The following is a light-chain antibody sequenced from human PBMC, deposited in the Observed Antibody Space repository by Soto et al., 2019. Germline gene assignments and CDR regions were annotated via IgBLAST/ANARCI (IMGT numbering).Light chain of an antibody. J-gene: IGKJ3*01. Sequence: EIVLTQSPATLSLSPGDRATLSCRASQRVSSNFLAWYQQRPGQTPRILMYGAFTRATGIPDRFSGGGSGTDFSLTISRLEPEDFRVYYCQQYGSSPFNFGPGTKVEIK. CDR3: QQYGSSPFN. V-gene: IGKV3-20*01. CDR1: QRVSSNF. CDR2: GAF.